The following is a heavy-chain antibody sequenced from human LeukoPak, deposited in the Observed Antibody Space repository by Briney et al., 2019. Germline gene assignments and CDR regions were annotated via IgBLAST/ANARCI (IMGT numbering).Heavy chain of an antibody. CDR2: ISIGTSHI. Sequence: PGGSLRLSCAASGLTFSDSYMTWIRQSPGQGLEWVSYISIGTSHIKYADSVKGRFTISRDNSKSTLNLQMNSLRVEDTAVYYCAKDPRASSAYYYDRLGYWGQGTLVTVSS. D-gene: IGHD3-22*01. V-gene: IGHV3-11*05. CDR1: GLTFSDSY. J-gene: IGHJ4*02. CDR3: AKDPRASSAYYYDRLGY.